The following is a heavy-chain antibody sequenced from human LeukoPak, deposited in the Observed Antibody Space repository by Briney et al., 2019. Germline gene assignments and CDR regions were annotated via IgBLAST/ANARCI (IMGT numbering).Heavy chain of an antibody. Sequence: PGGSLRLSCAASGFIFRNYAMSWVRQGPARGLEWVSSLRGDGETFYAASVKGRFTLSRDDSRNTVYLQLNNPRVEDTAIYYCAKASWVSNVDAVLWGQGTLVTVSS. V-gene: IGHV3-23*01. CDR3: AKASWVSNVDAVL. D-gene: IGHD3-16*01. J-gene: IGHJ4*02. CDR1: GFIFRNYA. CDR2: LRGDGET.